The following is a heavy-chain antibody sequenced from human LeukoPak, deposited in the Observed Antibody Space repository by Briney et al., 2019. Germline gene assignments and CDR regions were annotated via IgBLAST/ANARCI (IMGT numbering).Heavy chain of an antibody. V-gene: IGHV4-59*01. CDR2: IYYSGST. CDR3: ARDTEFSL. CDR1: GGSISSYY. Sequence: PSETLSLTCTVSGGSISSYYWSWIRQPPGKGLEWIGYIYYSGSTNYNPSLKSRVTISVDTSKDQFSLKLSSVTAADTAVYYCARDTEFSLWGQGTLVTVSS. D-gene: IGHD3-10*01. J-gene: IGHJ4*02.